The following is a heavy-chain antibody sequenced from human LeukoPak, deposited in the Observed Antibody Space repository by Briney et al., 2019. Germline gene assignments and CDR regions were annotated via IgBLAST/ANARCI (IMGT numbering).Heavy chain of an antibody. V-gene: IGHV4-4*07. CDR2: IYTSGST. CDR1: GGSISSYY. CDR3: ARDQRPLIVGAKSNAFGI. D-gene: IGHD1-26*01. J-gene: IGHJ3*02. Sequence: TSETLSLTCTVSGGSISSYYWSWIRQPAGKGLEWIGRIYTSGSTNYNPSLKSRVTMSVDTSKNQFSLKLSSVTAADTAVYYCARDQRPLIVGAKSNAFGIWGQGTMVTVSS.